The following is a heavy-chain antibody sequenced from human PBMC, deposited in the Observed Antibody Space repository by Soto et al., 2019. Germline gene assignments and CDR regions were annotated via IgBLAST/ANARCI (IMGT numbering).Heavy chain of an antibody. CDR2: INPSGSSA. Sequence: QVHLVQSGAEVKRPGASVKVSCKASGDTFTNYNMNWVRQAPGQGLEWMGIINPSGSSATYAQKFQGRVTLTRDTSTSTVYMELSSLRAEDTAVYYCATDSGGLLYFLDSWGQGTLVTVSS. V-gene: IGHV1-46*01. J-gene: IGHJ4*02. CDR1: GDTFTNYN. D-gene: IGHD2-15*01. CDR3: ATDSGGLLYFLDS.